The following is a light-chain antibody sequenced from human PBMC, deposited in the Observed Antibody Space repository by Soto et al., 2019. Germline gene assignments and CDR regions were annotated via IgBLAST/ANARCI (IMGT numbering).Light chain of an antibody. CDR2: DNN. CDR1: SSNIGAGYD. CDR3: QAYDSSLSGYV. Sequence: QSALTQPPSVSGAPGQRVTISCTGSSSNIGAGYDVHWYQQLPGTAPKLLIYDNNNRPSGVPDRFSGSKSGTSASLAITGLQAEEGADYYCQAYDSSLSGYVFGTGTKLTVL. V-gene: IGLV1-40*01. J-gene: IGLJ1*01.